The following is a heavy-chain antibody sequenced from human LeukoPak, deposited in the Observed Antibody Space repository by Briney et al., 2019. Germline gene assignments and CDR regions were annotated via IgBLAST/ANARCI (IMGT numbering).Heavy chain of an antibody. D-gene: IGHD1-26*01. CDR2: IYYSGST. J-gene: IGHJ5*02. CDR3: AREWYSGSYFGWFDP. V-gene: IGHV4-59*01. Sequence: SETLSLTCAVYGGSFSGYYWSWIRQPPGKGLEWIGYIYYSGSTNYNPSLKSRVTISVDTSKNQFSLKLSSVTAADTAVYYCAREWYSGSYFGWFDPWGQETLVTVSS. CDR1: GGSFSGYY.